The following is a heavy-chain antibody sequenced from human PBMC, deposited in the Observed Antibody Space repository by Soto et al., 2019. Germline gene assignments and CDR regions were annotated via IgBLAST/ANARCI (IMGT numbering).Heavy chain of an antibody. J-gene: IGHJ5*02. CDR3: ARGIATGQLDP. CDR1: GYTFTRYT. V-gene: IGHV1-3*01. CDR2: INPDNGNT. D-gene: IGHD2-15*01. Sequence: ASVKVSCKASGYTFTRYTMNWVRQAPGQRLEWMGWINPDNGNTKSSRKFQDRVIITRDTSASTAYMDLSSLKSEDTAVYYCARGIATGQLDPWGQGTLVTVSS.